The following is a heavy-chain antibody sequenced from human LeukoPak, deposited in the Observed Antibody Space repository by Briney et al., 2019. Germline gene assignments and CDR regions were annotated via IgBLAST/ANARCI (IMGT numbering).Heavy chain of an antibody. V-gene: IGHV3-23*01. CDR3: ARAGWELLY. J-gene: IGHJ4*02. CDR2: ISGGGGST. Sequence: GGSLRLSCAASGFTFTSYSMNWVRQAPGKGLEWVSTISGGGGSTYYADSVKGRFTISRDNAKNSLYLQMNSLRAEDTAVYYCARAGWELLYWGQGTLVTVSS. D-gene: IGHD1-26*01. CDR1: GFTFTSYS.